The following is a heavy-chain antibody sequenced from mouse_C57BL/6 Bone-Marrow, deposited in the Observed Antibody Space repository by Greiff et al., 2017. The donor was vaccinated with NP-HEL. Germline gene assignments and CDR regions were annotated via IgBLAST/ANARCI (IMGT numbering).Heavy chain of an antibody. CDR3: ARRGITTAPFDY. D-gene: IGHD1-2*01. CDR2: ISNGGGST. J-gene: IGHJ2*01. CDR1: GFTFSDYY. Sequence: EVKVVESGGGLVQPGGSLKLSCAASGFTFSDYYMYWVRQTPEKRLEWVAYISNGGGSTYYPDTVKGRFTISSYNAKNTLYLQMSRLKSEDTAMYYCARRGITTAPFDYWGQGTTLTVSS. V-gene: IGHV5-12*01.